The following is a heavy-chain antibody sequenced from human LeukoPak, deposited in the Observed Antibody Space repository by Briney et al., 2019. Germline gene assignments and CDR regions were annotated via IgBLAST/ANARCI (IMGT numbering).Heavy chain of an antibody. Sequence: GGSLRLSCAASGFTFGFSAMNWVRQAPGKGLEWISFISGSGITIYYSDSVKGRFTISRGNAKNSLYLQVNGLRAEDTAVYYCARDRGDSIVGADFDSWGQGTLVTVSS. CDR3: ARDRGDSIVGADFDS. CDR1: GFTFGFSA. CDR2: ISGSGITI. D-gene: IGHD1-26*01. J-gene: IGHJ4*02. V-gene: IGHV3-48*01.